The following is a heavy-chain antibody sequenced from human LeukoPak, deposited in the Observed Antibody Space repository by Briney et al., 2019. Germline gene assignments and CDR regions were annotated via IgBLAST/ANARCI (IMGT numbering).Heavy chain of an antibody. J-gene: IGHJ4*02. V-gene: IGHV3-23*01. CDR3: NIEPGY. CDR2: ISYSGGST. Sequence: GGSLTLSCATSGFIFSTYAMIWVRQAPGKGLEWVSAISYSGGSTFYADSVKGRFTISRDNAKNSLYLQMNSLRAEDTAVYYCNIEPGYWGQGTLVTASS. CDR1: GFIFSTYA.